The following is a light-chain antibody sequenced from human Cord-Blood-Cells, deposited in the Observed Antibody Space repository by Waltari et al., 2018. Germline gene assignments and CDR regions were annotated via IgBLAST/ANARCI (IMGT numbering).Light chain of an antibody. CDR3: QQYDNLPLT. V-gene: IGKV1-33*01. Sequence: DIQMTQSPSYLSASVGDTVTITCQASQDISNYLNWYQQKPGKAPKLLIYDASNLETGVPSRFSGSGAWTDFTFTISSLQPEDIATYYCQQYDNLPLTFGGGTKVEIK. CDR2: DAS. CDR1: QDISNY. J-gene: IGKJ4*01.